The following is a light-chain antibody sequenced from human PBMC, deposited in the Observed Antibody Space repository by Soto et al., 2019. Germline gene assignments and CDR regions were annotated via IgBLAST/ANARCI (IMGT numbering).Light chain of an antibody. CDR1: SSNIGINT. CDR3: ASWDGILCGQV. Sequence: QSVLTQPPSASGTPGRRVGISCSGSSSNIGINTGNWYQQLPGTAPKLLIYSNNHRPSGVPDRFSGSKSGTSASLAISGLRSDDEADYYCASWDGILCGQVFGTGTKVTV. J-gene: IGLJ1*01. V-gene: IGLV1-44*01. CDR2: SNN.